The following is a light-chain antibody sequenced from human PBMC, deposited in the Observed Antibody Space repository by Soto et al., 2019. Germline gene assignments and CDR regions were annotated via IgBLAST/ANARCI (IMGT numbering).Light chain of an antibody. CDR1: QSVNSR. Sequence: EIVLTQSPGTLSLPPGERATLSCRASQSVNSRLAWYQHKPGQAPRLLIYGASTRATGIPDRFSGSGSGTDFTLTISGLEPEDFAVYYCQQYNDWPPAFGGGTKVDIK. J-gene: IGKJ4*01. V-gene: IGKV3D-15*01. CDR3: QQYNDWPPA. CDR2: GAS.